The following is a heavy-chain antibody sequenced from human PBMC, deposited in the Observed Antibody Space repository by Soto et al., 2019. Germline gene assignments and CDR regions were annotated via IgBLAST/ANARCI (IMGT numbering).Heavy chain of an antibody. CDR3: AAGEASSRNLTPYYLDF. D-gene: IGHD6-13*01. CDR1: GGSMRNYF. J-gene: IGHJ4*02. CDR2: IHYSGTT. Sequence: SETLSLTCTVPGGSMRNYFWTWIRQPPGKGLEWIGYIHYSGTTSFFPSYNPSLRSRVTISEDTSKNQFSLKLLSVTTADTAVYFCAAGEASSRNLTPYYLDFWGQGTLVTVSS. V-gene: IGHV4-59*01.